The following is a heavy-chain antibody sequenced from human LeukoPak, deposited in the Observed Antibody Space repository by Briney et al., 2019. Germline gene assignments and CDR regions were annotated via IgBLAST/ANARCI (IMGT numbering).Heavy chain of an antibody. CDR1: GYTFTSYY. CDR3: ARDKIPQNWFDP. D-gene: IGHD2-21*01. V-gene: IGHV1-46*01. J-gene: IGHJ5*02. CDR2: INPSGGST. Sequence: GASVKVSCKASGYTFTSYYMHWVRQAPGQGLEWMGIINPSGGSTSYAQKFQGRVTMTRDTSTSTAYMELRSLRSDDTAVYYCARDKIPQNWFDPWGQGTLVTVSS.